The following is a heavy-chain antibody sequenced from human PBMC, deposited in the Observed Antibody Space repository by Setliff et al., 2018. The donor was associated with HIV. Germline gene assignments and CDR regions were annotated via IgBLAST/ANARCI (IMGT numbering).Heavy chain of an antibody. Sequence: ASVKVSCKASGYTFTSYYIYWVRQAPGQGLQWMGIINPGDGSTIYAQKFQGRVTMTRDTSTNTVYMDLSSLGSDDTAVYYCARDRPHNWFDPWGQGTLVTVSS. CDR3: ARDRPHNWFDP. J-gene: IGHJ5*02. CDR2: INPGDGST. CDR1: GYTFTSYY. V-gene: IGHV1-46*01.